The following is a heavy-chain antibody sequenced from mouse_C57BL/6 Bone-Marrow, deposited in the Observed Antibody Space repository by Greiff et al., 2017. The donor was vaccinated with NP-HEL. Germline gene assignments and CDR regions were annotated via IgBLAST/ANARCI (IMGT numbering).Heavy chain of an antibody. CDR1: GYTFTSYW. V-gene: IGHV1-55*01. D-gene: IGHD3-2*02. CDR2: IYPGSGST. J-gene: IGHJ3*01. CDR3: ARYGPAQATIAY. Sequence: QVQLQQPGAELVKPGASVKMSCKASGYTFTSYWITWVKQRPGQGLEWIGDIYPGSGSTNYNEKFKSKATLTVDTSSSTAYMQLSSLTSEDSAVYYCARYGPAQATIAYWGQGTLVTVSA.